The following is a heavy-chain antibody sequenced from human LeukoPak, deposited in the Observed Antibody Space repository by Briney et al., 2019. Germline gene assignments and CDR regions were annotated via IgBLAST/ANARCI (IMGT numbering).Heavy chain of an antibody. J-gene: IGHJ4*02. CDR3: ARGLSDVY. V-gene: IGHV4-34*01. Sequence: SETLSLTCAVYGGSFSGYYWTWIRQPPGKGLEWIGEINHGGSTNYNPSLKSRVTISIDTSKNQFSLILSSVTAADTAVYYCARGLSDVYWGQGTLVTVSS. CDR2: INHGGST. CDR1: GGSFSGYY.